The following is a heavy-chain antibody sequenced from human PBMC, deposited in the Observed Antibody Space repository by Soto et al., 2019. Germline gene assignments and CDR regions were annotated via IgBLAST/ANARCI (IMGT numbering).Heavy chain of an antibody. J-gene: IGHJ5*02. Sequence: PSEPLSLPCAVSGGSISSGGYSWSWIRQPPGKGLEWIGYIYHSGSTYYNPSLKSRVTISVDRSKNQFSLKLSSVTAADTAVYYCARGPLGGYSSSSDNWFDPWGQGTLVTVSS. CDR1: GGSISSGGYS. D-gene: IGHD6-6*01. CDR3: ARGPLGGYSSSSDNWFDP. V-gene: IGHV4-30-2*01. CDR2: IYHSGST.